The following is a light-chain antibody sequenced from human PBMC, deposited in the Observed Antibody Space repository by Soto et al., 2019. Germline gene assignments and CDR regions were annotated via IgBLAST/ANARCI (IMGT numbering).Light chain of an antibody. CDR3: QQSYGIPRT. J-gene: IGKJ1*01. CDR2: AAS. CDR1: QSVSTY. Sequence: DIQMTQSPSSLSASVGDRVTITCRASQSVSTYFNWYQQKPGKAPNLLINAASNLQSGVPSRFSGAGSGTDFTLTISSLQPDDSATYYCQQSYGIPRTFGQGTKVEIK. V-gene: IGKV1-39*01.